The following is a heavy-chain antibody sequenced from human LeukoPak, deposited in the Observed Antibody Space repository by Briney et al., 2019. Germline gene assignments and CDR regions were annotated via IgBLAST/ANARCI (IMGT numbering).Heavy chain of an antibody. CDR2: IYYSGST. CDR3: ARGGYCSSTSCYNWFDP. D-gene: IGHD2-2*01. CDR1: GGSISSGGYY. Sequence: KPSETLSLTCTVSGGSISSGGYYWSWIRQHPGKGLEWIGYIYYSGSTYYNPSLKSRVTISVDTSKNQFSLKLSSVTAADTAVYYCARGGYCSSTSCYNWFDPWGQGTLVTVTS. V-gene: IGHV4-31*03. J-gene: IGHJ5*02.